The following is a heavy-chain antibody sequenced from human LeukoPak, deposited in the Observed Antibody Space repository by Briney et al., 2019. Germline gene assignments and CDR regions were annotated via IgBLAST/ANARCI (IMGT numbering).Heavy chain of an antibody. J-gene: IGHJ4*02. Sequence: GGSLRLSCAASGFDFSTYWMTWVRQAPGKGLEWVANINLDGTEEHYVDSSLKGRFTITRDNAKNSLYLQMNSLRVEDTAVYYCASGRHDFVHWGQGILVTVSP. CDR3: ASGRHDFVH. CDR1: GFDFSTYW. D-gene: IGHD3-16*01. V-gene: IGHV3-7*01. CDR2: INLDGTEE.